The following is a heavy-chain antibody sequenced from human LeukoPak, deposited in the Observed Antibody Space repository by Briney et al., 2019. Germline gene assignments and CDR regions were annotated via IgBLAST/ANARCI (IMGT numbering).Heavy chain of an antibody. CDR3: ARERSYYFDS. Sequence: PSETLSLTCTVSGGSTSSYYWSWIRQPAGKGLPWIGRVYTIGSPNYNPSLKSRVTMSLDTSTNQFSLKLSSGTAADTAVYYCARERSYYFDSWGQGTLVTVSS. V-gene: IGHV4-4*07. J-gene: IGHJ4*02. CDR1: GGSTSSYY. CDR2: VYTIGSP.